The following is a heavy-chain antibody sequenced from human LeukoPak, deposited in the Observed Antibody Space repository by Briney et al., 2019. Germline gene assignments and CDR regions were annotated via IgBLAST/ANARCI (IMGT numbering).Heavy chain of an antibody. J-gene: IGHJ5*02. Sequence: GASVKDSCKASGYTFTSYYMHWVRQAPGQGLEWMGIINPSGGSTSYAQKFQGRVTMTRDMSTSTVYMELSSLRSEDTAVYYCARDYYDSSGYTQKGFDPWGQGTLVTVSS. CDR1: GYTFTSYY. V-gene: IGHV1-46*01. CDR3: ARDYYDSSGYTQKGFDP. D-gene: IGHD3-22*01. CDR2: INPSGGST.